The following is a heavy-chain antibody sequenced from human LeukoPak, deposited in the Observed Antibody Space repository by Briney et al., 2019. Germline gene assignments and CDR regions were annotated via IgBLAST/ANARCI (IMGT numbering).Heavy chain of an antibody. D-gene: IGHD3-10*01. CDR1: GYSFTSYW. V-gene: IGHV5-51*01. J-gene: IGHJ1*01. Sequence: GESLKISCKGSGYSFTSYWIAWVRQMPGKGLEWMGIIYPDDSDTRYSPSFQGQVTISADKSIRTAYLQWSSLKASDTAMYYCATYAGSSSKYFQHWGQGTLVTVSS. CDR2: IYPDDSDT. CDR3: ATYAGSSSKYFQH.